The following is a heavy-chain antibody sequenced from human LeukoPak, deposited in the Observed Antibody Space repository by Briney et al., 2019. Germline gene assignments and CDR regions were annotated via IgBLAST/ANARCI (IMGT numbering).Heavy chain of an antibody. J-gene: IGHJ4*02. CDR2: IVVGSGNT. CDR3: AADLGHYYDSSGYYQDY. V-gene: IGHV1-58*01. CDR1: GFTFTSSA. D-gene: IGHD3-22*01. Sequence: SVKVSCKASGFTFTSSAVQWVRQARGQRLEWIGWIVVGSGNTNYAQKFQERVTITRDMSTSTAYLELSSLRSEDTAVYYCAADLGHYYDSSGYYQDYWGQGTLVTVSS.